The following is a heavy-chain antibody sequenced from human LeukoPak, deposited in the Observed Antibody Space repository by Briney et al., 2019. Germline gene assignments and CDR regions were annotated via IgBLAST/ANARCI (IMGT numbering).Heavy chain of an antibody. D-gene: IGHD3-22*01. Sequence: ETLSLTCAVYGGSFSGYYWSWIRQPPGKGLEWIGEINHSGSTNYNPSLKSRVTISVDTSKNQFSLKLSSVTAADTAVYYCARVGRTGTMIVVVNYYFDYWGQGTLVTVSS. CDR2: INHSGST. V-gene: IGHV4-34*01. CDR3: ARVGRTGTMIVVVNYYFDY. CDR1: GGSFSGYY. J-gene: IGHJ4*02.